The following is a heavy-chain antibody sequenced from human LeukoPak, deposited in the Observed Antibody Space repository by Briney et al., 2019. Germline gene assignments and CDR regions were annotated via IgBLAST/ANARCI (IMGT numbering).Heavy chain of an antibody. Sequence: GESLKISCRGSGYSFTNHWISWVRQMPGKGLEWMAIIYAGDSGTRISPSFQGQVTTSADKSISTAYLQWSSLKASDTAIYYCTRHIAAAGPDYWGQGTLVTVSS. V-gene: IGHV5-51*01. CDR3: TRHIAAAGPDY. CDR1: GYSFTNHW. J-gene: IGHJ4*02. CDR2: IYAGDSGT. D-gene: IGHD6-13*01.